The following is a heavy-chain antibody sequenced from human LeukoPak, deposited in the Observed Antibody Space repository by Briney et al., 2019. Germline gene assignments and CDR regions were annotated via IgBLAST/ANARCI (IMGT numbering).Heavy chain of an antibody. CDR2: LRSSDNTI. J-gene: IGHJ4*02. Sequence: GGSLRLSCAASGFTFSSYSMNWVRQARGKGLEWVSYLRSSDNTIYYADSVRGRFTISSDNAKNALYLQMNSLRAEDTAAYYCARDLNWAFDYWGQGTLVTVSS. CDR1: GFTFSSYS. CDR3: ARDLNWAFDY. V-gene: IGHV3-48*01. D-gene: IGHD7-27*01.